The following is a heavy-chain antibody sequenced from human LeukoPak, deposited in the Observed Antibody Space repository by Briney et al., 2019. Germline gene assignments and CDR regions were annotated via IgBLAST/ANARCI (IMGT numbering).Heavy chain of an antibody. CDR1: GFTFSSYE. CDR2: ISSSGSTI. V-gene: IGHV3-48*03. D-gene: IGHD3-16*01. Sequence: PGGSLRLSCAASGFTFSSYEMNWVRQAPGKGLEWVSYISSSGSTIYYADSVKGRFTISRDNAKNSLYLQRNSLRAEDTAVYYCAREHYPVITDYYGMDVWGQGTTVTVSS. CDR3: AREHYPVITDYYGMDV. J-gene: IGHJ6*02.